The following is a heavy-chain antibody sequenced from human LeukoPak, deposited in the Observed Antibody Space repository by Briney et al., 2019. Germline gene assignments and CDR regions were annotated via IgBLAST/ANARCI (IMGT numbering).Heavy chain of an antibody. CDR2: INPNNGGT. J-gene: IGHJ4*02. CDR1: GYTFTGYY. Sequence: ASVKVSCKASGYTFTGYYIHWVRQAPGQGLEWMGWINPNNGGTRYAQKFQGRVTMTRDTSISTTYMEMSRLTSDDTAVYFCAKFGGFDSIDYQDYFDYWGQGTPLTVSA. V-gene: IGHV1-2*02. CDR3: AKFGGFDSIDYQDYFDY. D-gene: IGHD5-12*01.